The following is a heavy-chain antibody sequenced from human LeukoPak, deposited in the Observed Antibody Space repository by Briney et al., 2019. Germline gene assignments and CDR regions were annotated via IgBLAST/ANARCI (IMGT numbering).Heavy chain of an antibody. V-gene: IGHV3-21*01. CDR2: ISSSSSYI. CDR3: ARDGPNDY. CDR1: GFTFRSYS. Sequence: PGGSLRLSRAPSGFTFRSYSMNCGREAPGKGLEWVSSISSSSSYIYYADSAKGRFTISRDNAKNSVYLQMNSLRAEDTAVYYCARDGPNDYWGQGTLVTVSS. J-gene: IGHJ4*02.